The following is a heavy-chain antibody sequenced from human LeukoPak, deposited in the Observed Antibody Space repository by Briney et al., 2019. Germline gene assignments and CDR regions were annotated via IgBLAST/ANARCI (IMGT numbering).Heavy chain of an antibody. D-gene: IGHD1-1*01. CDR2: IYYSGST. Sequence: PSETLSLTCTVSGGSISSSSYYWGWIRQPPGKGLEWIGSIYYSGSTYYNPSLESRVTISVDTSKNQFSLKLTSVTAADTAVYYCARRRITGTTFDYWGQGTLVTVSS. CDR3: ARRRITGTTFDY. CDR1: GGSISSSSYY. V-gene: IGHV4-39*01. J-gene: IGHJ4*02.